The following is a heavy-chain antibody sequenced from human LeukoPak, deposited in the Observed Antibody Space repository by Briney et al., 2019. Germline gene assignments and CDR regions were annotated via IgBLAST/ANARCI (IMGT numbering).Heavy chain of an antibody. CDR1: GFTFSDYW. J-gene: IGHJ6*03. CDR3: ARGNYDFVWGRYLPPIFCMDV. CDR2: INQDGSEN. V-gene: IGHV3-7*01. Sequence: GGSLRLSCGASGFTFSDYWMSWVRQAPGKGLEWVANINQDGSENSSVDSVKGRFTISRDNVNNSLFLQMNSLGVEDTAEYYCARGNYDFVWGRYLPPIFCMDVWGKGTAVTVSS. D-gene: IGHD3-16*02.